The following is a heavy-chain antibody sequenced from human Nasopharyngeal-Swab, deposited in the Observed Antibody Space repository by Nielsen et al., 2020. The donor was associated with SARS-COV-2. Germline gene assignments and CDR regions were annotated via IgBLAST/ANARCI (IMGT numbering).Heavy chain of an antibody. CDR2: IYYSGST. V-gene: IGHV4-59*01. Sequence: SETLSLTCTVSGGSISSYHWSWIRQPPGKGLEWIGYIYYSGSTNYNPSLKSRVTISVDTSKNQFSLKLSSVTAADTAVYYCARDTRIAARRWFDPWGQGTLVTVSS. D-gene: IGHD6-6*01. J-gene: IGHJ5*02. CDR1: GGSISSYH. CDR3: ARDTRIAARRWFDP.